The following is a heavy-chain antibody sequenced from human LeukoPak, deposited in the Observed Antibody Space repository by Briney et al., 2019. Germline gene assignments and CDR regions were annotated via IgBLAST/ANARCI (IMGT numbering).Heavy chain of an antibody. CDR3: AKGSRGYTSYYFDY. V-gene: IGHV3-23*01. CDR2: ISGSGAST. CDR1: GFSFSSYA. J-gene: IGHJ4*02. Sequence: GGSLRLSCASSGFSFSSYAMIWVRQAPGKGLELVSTISGSGASTFYADSVRGRFITSKDIPSNIVYLQMNSLRAEDTAVYYCAKGSRGYTSYYFDYWGQGTLVTVSS. D-gene: IGHD2-2*02.